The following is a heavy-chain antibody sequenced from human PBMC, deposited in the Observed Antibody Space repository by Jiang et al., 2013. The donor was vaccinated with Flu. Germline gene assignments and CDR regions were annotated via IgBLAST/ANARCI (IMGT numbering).Heavy chain of an antibody. CDR1: GGPINNYY. V-gene: IGHV4-59*13. J-gene: IGHJ3*02. Sequence: PGLVKPSETLSLTCTVSGGPINNYYWSWIRQPPGKGLEWIGYIYYSGSTNYSPSLKSRVTMSVDTSKNRLSLKLTSVTAADTAVYYCARSPATYYSDTSAFPTRYPDAFDIWGQGTMLTVSS. CDR3: ARSPATYYSDTSAFPTRYPDAFDI. CDR2: IYYSGST. D-gene: IGHD3-22*01.